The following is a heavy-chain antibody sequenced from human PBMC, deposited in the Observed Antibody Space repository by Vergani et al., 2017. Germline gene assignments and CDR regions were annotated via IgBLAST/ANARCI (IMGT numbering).Heavy chain of an antibody. CDR2: INPIDSKI. V-gene: IGHV5-51*01. CDR3: TRHVPCGDGACLHFDH. Sequence: EVMLVQSGAEVKKPGESLKISCKYSESIFISNEIAWVRQMSGKGLQWMGNINPIDSKIAYSPSFQGQAIMSLDKSITTAYLQWRSLKASDTAIYDCTRHVPCGDGACLHFDHWGQGTQVTVSS. J-gene: IGHJ4*02. D-gene: IGHD2-21*01. CDR1: ESIFISNE.